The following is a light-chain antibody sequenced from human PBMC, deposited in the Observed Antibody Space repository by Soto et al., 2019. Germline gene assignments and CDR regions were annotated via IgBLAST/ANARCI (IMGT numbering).Light chain of an antibody. CDR3: CSYAGTSTYV. V-gene: IGLV2-23*02. CDR2: EVN. J-gene: IGLJ1*01. Sequence: QSVLTQPASVSGSPGQSITISCTGTSSDVGNYNLVSWYQQHPGKAPKLMIYEVNKRPSGVSSRFSGSKSGNTASLTISGLQAEDEADYYCCSYAGTSTYVFGTGTQLTVL. CDR1: SSDVGNYNL.